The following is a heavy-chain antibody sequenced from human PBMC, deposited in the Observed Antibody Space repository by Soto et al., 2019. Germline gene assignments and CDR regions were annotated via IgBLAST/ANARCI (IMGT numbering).Heavy chain of an antibody. D-gene: IGHD5-18*01. CDR3: ARDPGYSYGYRGFDY. Sequence: PSETLSLTCTVAGGSISSYYWSWIRQPPGKGLEWIGYIYYSGSTNYNPSLKSRVTISVDTSKNQFSLKLSSVTAADTAVYYCARDPGYSYGYRGFDYWGQGTLVTVSS. CDR1: GGSISSYY. J-gene: IGHJ4*02. V-gene: IGHV4-59*01. CDR2: IYYSGST.